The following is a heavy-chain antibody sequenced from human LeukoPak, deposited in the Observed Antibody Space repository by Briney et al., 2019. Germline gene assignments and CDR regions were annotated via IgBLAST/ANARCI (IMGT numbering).Heavy chain of an antibody. CDR1: GLTFNTYS. CDR2: IYTNDTT. D-gene: IGHD3-10*01. V-gene: IGHV3-66*04. J-gene: IGHJ4*02. CDR3: ARQRYYGSGTYSDY. Sequence: GGSLRLSCAASGLTFNTYSMNWVRQAPGKGLECVSVIYTNDTTSYPDSVKGRFTISRDKSKNTLYLQINSLRAEDTAVYYCARQRYYGSGTYSDYWGQGTLVSVSS.